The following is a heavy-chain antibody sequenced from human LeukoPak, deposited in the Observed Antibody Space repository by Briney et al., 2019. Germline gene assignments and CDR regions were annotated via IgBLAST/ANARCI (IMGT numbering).Heavy chain of an antibody. J-gene: IGHJ4*02. V-gene: IGHV4-61*01. CDR2: IYASGNT. Sequence: SETLSLTCTVSGGSVSSASYYWTWIRQPPGKGLEWIGYIYASGNTNYNPSLKSRVTISVDTSKNQFSLKVSSVTAADTAVYFCARDRGVGAYYFDYWGQGALVTVSS. D-gene: IGHD1-26*01. CDR3: ARDRGVGAYYFDY. CDR1: GGSVSSASYY.